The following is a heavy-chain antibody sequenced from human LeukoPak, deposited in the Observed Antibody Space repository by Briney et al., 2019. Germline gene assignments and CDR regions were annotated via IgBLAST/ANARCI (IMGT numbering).Heavy chain of an antibody. V-gene: IGHV1-3*03. CDR2: INAGNGNT. J-gene: IGHJ6*03. D-gene: IGHD5-18*01. Sequence: ASVKVSCKASGYTLTSYGISWVRQAPGQRLEWMGWINAGNGNTKYSQEFQGRVTITRDTSASTAYMELSSLRSEDMAVYYCARSVDTACYYYMDVWGKGTTVTVSS. CDR3: ARSVDTACYYYMDV. CDR1: GYTLTSYG.